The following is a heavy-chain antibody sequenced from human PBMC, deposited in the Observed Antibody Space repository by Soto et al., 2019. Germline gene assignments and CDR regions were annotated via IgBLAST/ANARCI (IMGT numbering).Heavy chain of an antibody. Sequence: QVQLQESGPGLVKPSETLSLTCTVSGGSISSYYWSWIRQPPGKGLEWIGYIYYSGSTNYNPSLKSRVTISVDTSKNQFSLKLSSVTAADTAVYYCARGTTWGEFDYWGQGTLVTVSS. CDR2: IYYSGST. D-gene: IGHD3-16*01. CDR1: GGSISSYY. J-gene: IGHJ4*02. CDR3: ARGTTWGEFDY. V-gene: IGHV4-59*01.